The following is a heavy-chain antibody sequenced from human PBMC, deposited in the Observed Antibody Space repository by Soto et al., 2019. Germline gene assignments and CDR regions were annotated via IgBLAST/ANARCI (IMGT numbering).Heavy chain of an antibody. J-gene: IGHJ6*02. CDR2: ISWDGGST. CDR1: GFTFDDYT. D-gene: IGHD3-10*01. V-gene: IGHV3-43*01. CDR3: AKDDGSGNHYYYGMDV. Sequence: EVQLVESGGVVVQPGGSLRLSCAASGFTFDDYTMHWVRQAPGKGLEWVSLISWDGGSTYYADSVKGRFTISRDNSKNSLYLQMNSLRTKDTALYYCAKDDGSGNHYYYGMDVWGQGTTVTVSS.